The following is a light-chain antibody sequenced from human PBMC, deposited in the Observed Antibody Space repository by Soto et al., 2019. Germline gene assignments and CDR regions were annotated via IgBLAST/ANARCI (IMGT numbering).Light chain of an antibody. CDR2: SAS. CDR3: QKYNSAPT. J-gene: IGKJ4*01. V-gene: IGKV1-27*01. CDR1: QGISNY. Sequence: DIQMTQSPSSLSVSVGDRVTFTCRASQGISNYLAWYQQKPGKVPKLLIYSASTLQSGVPSRFSGSGSGTDFTLTISSLQPEDVATYYCQKYNSAPTFGGGTKVEIK.